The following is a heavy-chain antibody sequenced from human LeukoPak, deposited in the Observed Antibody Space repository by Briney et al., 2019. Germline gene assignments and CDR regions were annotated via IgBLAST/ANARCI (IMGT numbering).Heavy chain of an antibody. CDR2: INGRGDDT. V-gene: IGHV3-23*01. J-gene: IGHJ4*02. CDR3: AKGHRSSSSFFDS. Sequence: GGSLRLSCAAFSGFAISWVRQAPGQGLEWVSAINGRGDDTYYPDSVKGRFTISRDNSNNTLYLQMNSLRAEDTAVYYCAKGHRSSSSFFDSWGQGILVTVSS. D-gene: IGHD6-19*01. CDR1: SGFA.